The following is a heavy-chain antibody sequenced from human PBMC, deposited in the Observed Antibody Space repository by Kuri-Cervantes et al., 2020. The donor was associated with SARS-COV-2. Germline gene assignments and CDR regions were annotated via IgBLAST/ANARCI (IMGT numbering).Heavy chain of an antibody. Sequence: GGSLRLSCAASGFSFSDHYMDWVRQAPGKGPEWVGRIRNEVNSYPTEYAASVKGRFTISRAHSQNSLFLQMNSLKTEDTAVYYCSACGSTDCYNYYYYGLDVWGQGTTVTVSS. CDR1: GFSFSDHY. CDR2: IRNEVNSYPT. CDR3: SACGSTDCYNYYYYGLDV. V-gene: IGHV3-72*01. J-gene: IGHJ6*02. D-gene: IGHD2-2*01.